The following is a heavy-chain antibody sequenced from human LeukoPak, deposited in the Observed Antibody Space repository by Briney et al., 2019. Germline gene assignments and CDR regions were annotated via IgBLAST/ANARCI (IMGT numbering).Heavy chain of an antibody. J-gene: IGHJ1*01. Sequence: GGSLRLSCAASGFTFSSYSMNWVRQAPGKGLEWVSSISSSSSYIYYADSVKGRFTISRDNAKNSLYLQMNSLRAEDTAVYYCARGFSSSTGKYFQHWGQGTLVTVSS. CDR2: ISSSSSYI. V-gene: IGHV3-21*01. CDR1: GFTFSSYS. D-gene: IGHD6-6*01. CDR3: ARGFSSSTGKYFQH.